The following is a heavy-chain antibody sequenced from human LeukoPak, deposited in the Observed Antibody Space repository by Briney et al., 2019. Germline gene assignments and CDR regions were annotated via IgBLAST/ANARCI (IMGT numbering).Heavy chain of an antibody. D-gene: IGHD3-22*01. V-gene: IGHV1-18*01. CDR1: GYRLTSYG. J-gene: IGHJ4*02. CDR3: AGSKYYDSSGYYHFDY. Sequence: ASGKVSCKAYGYRLTSYGISWVRQAPGQGQEWMGWISSYNGNTNYAQNLQGRVTMTTDTSTSTAYMELRSLRSDDTAVYYCAGSKYYDSSGYYHFDYWGQGTLVTVSS. CDR2: ISSYNGNT.